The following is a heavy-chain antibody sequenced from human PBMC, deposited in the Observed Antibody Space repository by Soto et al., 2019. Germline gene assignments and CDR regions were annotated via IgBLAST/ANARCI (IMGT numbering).Heavy chain of an antibody. CDR3: AREEFNWNHPLR. D-gene: IGHD1-20*01. CDR2: INSDGSST. V-gene: IGHV3-74*01. Sequence: GGSLRLSCAASGFTFKSYWMHWVRQAPGKGLVWVSRINSDGSSTSYADSVKGRFTISRDNAKSTLYLEMNSLRAEDTAVYYCAREEFNWNHPLRWGQGTLVTVSS. J-gene: IGHJ4*02. CDR1: GFTFKSYW.